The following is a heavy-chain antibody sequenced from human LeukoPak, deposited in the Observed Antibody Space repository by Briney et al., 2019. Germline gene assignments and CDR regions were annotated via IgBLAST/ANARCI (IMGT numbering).Heavy chain of an antibody. J-gene: IGHJ6*02. CDR3: IYEIRNYYYYGMDV. D-gene: IGHD5/OR15-5a*01. Sequence: GGSLRLSCAASGFTFSNAWMSWVRQAPGKGLEWVGRIKSKTDGGTTDYAAPVKGRFTISRDDSKNTLYLQINSLKTEDTAVYYCIYEIRNYYYYGMDVWGQGTTVTVSS. CDR2: IKSKTDGGTT. CDR1: GFTFSNAW. V-gene: IGHV3-15*01.